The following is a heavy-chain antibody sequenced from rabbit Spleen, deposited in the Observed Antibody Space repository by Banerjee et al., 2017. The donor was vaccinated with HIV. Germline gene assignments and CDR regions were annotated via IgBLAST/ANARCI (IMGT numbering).Heavy chain of an antibody. V-gene: IGHV1S40*01. CDR1: GFSFNSGYD. CDR3: ARDAGSGAYIDGYFNL. J-gene: IGHJ4*01. CDR2: IDGGSSGNT. Sequence: ESGGALVKPGASLTLTCKASGFSFNSGYDMCWVRQAPGKGLEWIACIDGGSSGNTYYASWAKGRLTISKTSSTTVTLQMTSLTAADTATYFCARDAGSGAYIDGYFNLWGPGTLVTVS. D-gene: IGHD8-1*01.